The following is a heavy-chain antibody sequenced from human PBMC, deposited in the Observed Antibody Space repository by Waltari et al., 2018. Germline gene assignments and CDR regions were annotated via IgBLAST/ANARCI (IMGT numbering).Heavy chain of an antibody. V-gene: IGHV3-74*01. J-gene: IGHJ4*02. CDR2: INSDGSST. D-gene: IGHD6-13*01. CDR3: AKGALAAAGIFDY. Sequence: EVQLVESGGGLVQPGGSLRLSCAASGFTFSSYWMHWVRQAPGKGLVWVSRINSDGSSTSYADSVKGRFTISRDNAKNSLYLQMNSLRAEDTALYYCAKGALAAAGIFDYWGQGTLVTVSS. CDR1: GFTFSSYW.